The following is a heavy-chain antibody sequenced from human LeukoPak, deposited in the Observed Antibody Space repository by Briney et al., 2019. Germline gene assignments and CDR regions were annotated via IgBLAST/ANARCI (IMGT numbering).Heavy chain of an antibody. CDR3: ARGNRDIVEE. CDR2: IYYSGNM. D-gene: IGHD2-15*01. CDR1: GGSISDYY. J-gene: IGHJ4*02. Sequence: SETLSLTCTVSGGSISDYYWNWIRQSPGKGLEWIGYIYYSGNMNYSPSLKSRVTISVDTSKNQFSLKLYSVTAADTAVYYCARGNRDIVEEWGQGTLVTVSS. V-gene: IGHV4-59*01.